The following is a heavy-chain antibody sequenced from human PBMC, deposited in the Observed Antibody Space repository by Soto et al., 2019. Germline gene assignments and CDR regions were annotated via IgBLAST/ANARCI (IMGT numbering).Heavy chain of an antibody. D-gene: IGHD3-3*02. CDR1: GYTFTSYG. CDR3: ASGISGQKVDYYYYYYMDV. J-gene: IGHJ6*03. V-gene: IGHV1-18*01. CDR2: ISAYNGNT. Sequence: ASVKVSCKASGYTFTSYGISWVRQAPGQGLEWMGWISAYNGNTNYAQKLQGRVTMTTDTSTSTAYMELSSLRSEDTAVYYCASGISGQKVDYYYYYYMDVWGKGTTVTVSS.